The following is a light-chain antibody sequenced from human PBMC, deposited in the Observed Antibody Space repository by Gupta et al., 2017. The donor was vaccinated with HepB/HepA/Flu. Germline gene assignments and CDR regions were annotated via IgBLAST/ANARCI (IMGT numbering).Light chain of an antibody. V-gene: IGLV3-21*04. Sequence: SYVLTQPLSVSVAPGKTSKISCGGDNIGGQSVHWYQQKPGQAPVLVINYGSDRPSGIPGRFSGSNSGNTATLTISRVEAGDEADYYCQVWDSSSDHVVFGGGTKLTVL. CDR2: YGS. CDR1: NIGGQS. J-gene: IGLJ2*01. CDR3: QVWDSSSDHVV.